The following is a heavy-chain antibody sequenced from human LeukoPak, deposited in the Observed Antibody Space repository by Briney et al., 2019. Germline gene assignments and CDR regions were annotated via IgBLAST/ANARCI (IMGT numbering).Heavy chain of an antibody. CDR2: IIPIFGTA. J-gene: IGHJ6*02. CDR1: GGTFSSYA. D-gene: IGHD3-3*01. CDR3: ARSIYFPDGVASYYYYGMDV. V-gene: IGHV1-69*13. Sequence: SVKVSCKASGGTFSSYAISWVRQAPGQGLEWMGGIIPIFGTANYAQKFQGRVTITADESTSTAYMELSSLRSEDTAVYYCARSIYFPDGVASYYYYGMDVWGQGTTVTVSS.